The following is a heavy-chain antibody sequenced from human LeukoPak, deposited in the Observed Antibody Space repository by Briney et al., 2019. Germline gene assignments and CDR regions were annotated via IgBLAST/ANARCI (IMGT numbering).Heavy chain of an antibody. CDR3: AKSDVCITGSHCYFDY. CDR1: GFTFSGYA. V-gene: IGHV3-23*01. CDR2: ISGSGGST. D-gene: IGHD1-20*01. Sequence: PGGSLRLSCAASGFTFSGYAMSWVRQAPGKGLEWVSAISGSGGSTYYADSVKGRFTISRDNSKNTLYLQMNSLRAEDTAVYYCAKSDVCITGSHCYFDYWGQGTLVTVSS. J-gene: IGHJ4*02.